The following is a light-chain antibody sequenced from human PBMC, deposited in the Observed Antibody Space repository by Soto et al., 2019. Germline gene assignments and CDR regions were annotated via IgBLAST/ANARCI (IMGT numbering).Light chain of an antibody. Sequence: QSALTQPASVSGSPGQSITISCTGTSSDVGGYNYVSWYQQYPGKAPKLMIYDVSNRPSGVSNRFSGSKSGNTASLTISGLQSEDEANYYCSSYRSSSTPVVFGTGTKLTVL. CDR2: DVS. CDR1: SSDVGGYNY. CDR3: SSYRSSSTPVV. J-gene: IGLJ1*01. V-gene: IGLV2-14*01.